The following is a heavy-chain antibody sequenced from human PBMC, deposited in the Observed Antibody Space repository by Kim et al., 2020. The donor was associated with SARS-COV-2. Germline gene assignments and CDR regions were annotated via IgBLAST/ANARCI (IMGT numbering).Heavy chain of an antibody. D-gene: IGHD6-6*01. Sequence: GESLKISCKGSGYSFTSYWIGWVRQMPGKGLEWMGIIYPGDSDTRYSTSFQGQVTISADKSISTAYLQWSSLKASDTAMYYCARYHASHSIAPSYYFDYWGQGTLVTVSS. CDR1: GYSFTSYW. V-gene: IGHV5-51*01. CDR2: IYPGDSDT. CDR3: ARYHASHSIAPSYYFDY. J-gene: IGHJ4*02.